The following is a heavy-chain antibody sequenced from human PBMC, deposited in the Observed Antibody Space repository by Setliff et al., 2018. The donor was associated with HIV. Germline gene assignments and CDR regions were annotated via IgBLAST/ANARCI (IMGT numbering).Heavy chain of an antibody. CDR1: GGSISSSDHR. Sequence: SETLSLTCSVSGGSISSSDHRWDWIRQPPEKGLEWIGGMDYSGATNYNPSLKSRVTMSADTSKNQVSLRLSSVTASDTAIYYCARRRSGYDSIDPWGQGTLVTVSS. J-gene: IGHJ5*02. CDR3: ARRRSGYDSIDP. V-gene: IGHV4-39*01. CDR2: MDYSGAT. D-gene: IGHD5-12*01.